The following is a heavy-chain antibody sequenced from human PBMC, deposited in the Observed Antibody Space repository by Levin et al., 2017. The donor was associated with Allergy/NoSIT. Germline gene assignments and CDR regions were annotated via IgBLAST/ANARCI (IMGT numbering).Heavy chain of an antibody. CDR3: AREGSFTIFGVVPHYGMDV. V-gene: IGHV3-48*01. Sequence: GESLKISCAASGFTFSSYSMNWVRQAPGKGLEWVSYISSSSSTIYYADSVKGRFTISRDNAKNSLYLQMNSLRAEDTAVYYCAREGSFTIFGVVPHYGMDVWGQGTTVTVSS. CDR2: ISSSSSTI. D-gene: IGHD3-3*01. J-gene: IGHJ6*02. CDR1: GFTFSSYS.